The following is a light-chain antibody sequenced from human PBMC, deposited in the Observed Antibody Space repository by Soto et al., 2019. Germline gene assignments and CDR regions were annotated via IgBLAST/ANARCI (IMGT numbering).Light chain of an antibody. CDR1: SSDVGAYNY. CDR2: DVS. CDR3: SSYRSDTTLV. J-gene: IGLJ2*01. Sequence: QSVLTQPASVSGSPGQSIAISCTGTSSDVGAYNYVSWYQQHPGRAPKLMIYDVSERPSGVASRFSGSKSGNTASLTISGLQAEDEADYYCSSYRSDTTLVFGGGTKLTVL. V-gene: IGLV2-14*01.